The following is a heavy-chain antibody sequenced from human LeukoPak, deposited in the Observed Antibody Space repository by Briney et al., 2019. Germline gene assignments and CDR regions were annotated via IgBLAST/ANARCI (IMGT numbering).Heavy chain of an antibody. CDR3: ASRYCSSTSCYLFDY. CDR1: GGSISSGDYY. CDR2: INYSGTT. V-gene: IGHV4-30-4*01. Sequence: SETLSLTCTVSGGSISSGDYYWSWIRQPPGKGLEWIGYINYSGTTYYNPSLRSRLTISIDPAKNQFSLKLSSVTAADTAVYCCASRYCSSTSCYLFDYWGQGTLVTVSS. J-gene: IGHJ4*02. D-gene: IGHD2-2*01.